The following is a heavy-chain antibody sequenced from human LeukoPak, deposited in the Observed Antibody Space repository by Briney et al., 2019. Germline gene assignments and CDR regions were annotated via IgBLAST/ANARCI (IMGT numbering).Heavy chain of an antibody. J-gene: IGHJ3*02. CDR3: ARSTNAATIPRRAFDI. D-gene: IGHD5-12*01. CDR2: IRSSSSTI. CDR1: GFTFSSYS. Sequence: GGSLRLSCAASGFTFSSYSMNWVRQAPGKGLEWVSYIRSSSSTIYYADSVEGRFTISRDNAKNSLYLQMNSLRAEDTAVYYCARSTNAATIPRRAFDIWGQGTMVTVSS. V-gene: IGHV3-48*01.